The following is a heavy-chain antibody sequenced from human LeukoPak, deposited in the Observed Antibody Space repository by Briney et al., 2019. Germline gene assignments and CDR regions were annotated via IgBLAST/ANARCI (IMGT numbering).Heavy chain of an antibody. J-gene: IGHJ4*02. CDR1: GGTFSSYA. Sequence: SVTVSCKASGGTFSSYAISWVRQAPGQGLEWMGGIIPIFGTANYAQKFQGRVTITADESTSTAYMELSSLRSEDTAVYYCARGRHYYDSSGYHGFDYWGQGTLVTVSS. CDR2: IIPIFGTA. V-gene: IGHV1-69*13. CDR3: ARGRHYYDSSGYHGFDY. D-gene: IGHD3-22*01.